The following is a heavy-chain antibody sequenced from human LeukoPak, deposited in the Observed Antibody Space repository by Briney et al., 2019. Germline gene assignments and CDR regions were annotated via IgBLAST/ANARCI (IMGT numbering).Heavy chain of an antibody. D-gene: IGHD3-22*01. J-gene: IGHJ5*02. CDR2: INPSGGNT. CDR1: GYTFTSYY. CDR3: ARGLGSSSYYAP. V-gene: IGHV1-46*01. Sequence: VASVTVSCTASGYTFTSYYIHWLRQAPGQGLEWMGIINPSGGNTNYLQKFQGRVTMTRDTSTSTVYMELSSLRSEDTAVYYCARGLGSSSYYAPWGQGTLVTVSS.